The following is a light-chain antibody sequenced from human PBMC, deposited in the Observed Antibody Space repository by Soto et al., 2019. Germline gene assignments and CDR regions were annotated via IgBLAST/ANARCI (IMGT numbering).Light chain of an antibody. V-gene: IGKV1-33*01. Sequence: DIQMTQSPSSLSASVGDRVTITCQASQEITNYLSWIQQKPGKAPKILIYDASNLGTGVPSRFSVSGSVTDFNFTISSLQSEDSATYYCQQYSYLPLTFGGGTKVESK. CDR2: DAS. CDR3: QQYSYLPLT. J-gene: IGKJ4*01. CDR1: QEITNY.